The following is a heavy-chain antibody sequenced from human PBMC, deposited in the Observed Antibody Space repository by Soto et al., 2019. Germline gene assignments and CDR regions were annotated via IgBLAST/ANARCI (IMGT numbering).Heavy chain of an antibody. D-gene: IGHD6-13*01. CDR3: ARGYNSSWDVFDL. Sequence: QVQLVRSGAEVKKPGSSVEVSCKASGGTFSSSAINWVRQAPGQGLEWMGSIIPSFGTANYAQKFQGRVTITADKSTSIAYMELSSLRSEDTAFYYCARGYNSSWDVFDLWGQGTLVTVSS. CDR1: GGTFSSSA. CDR2: IIPSFGTA. V-gene: IGHV1-69*06. J-gene: IGHJ5*02.